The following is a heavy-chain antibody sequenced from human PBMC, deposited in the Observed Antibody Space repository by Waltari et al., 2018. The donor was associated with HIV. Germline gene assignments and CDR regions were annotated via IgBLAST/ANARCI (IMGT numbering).Heavy chain of an antibody. D-gene: IGHD4-17*01. CDR1: GGSFSGYY. V-gene: IGHV4-34*01. J-gene: IGHJ4*02. CDR3: ARDSGVGYGGLYYFDY. Sequence: QVQLQQWGAGLLKPSETLSLTCAVYGGSFSGYYWSWIRQPPGKGLEWIGESNHSGSTNYNPSLKSRVTISVDTSKNQFSLKLSSVTAADTAVYYCARDSGVGYGGLYYFDYWGQGTLVTVSS. CDR2: SNHSGST.